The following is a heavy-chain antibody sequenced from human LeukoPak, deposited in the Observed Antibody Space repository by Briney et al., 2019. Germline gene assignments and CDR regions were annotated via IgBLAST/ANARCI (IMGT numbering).Heavy chain of an antibody. CDR2: ISSSSGYI. J-gene: IGHJ4*02. Sequence: PGGSLSLSCAVSGFTFSTYTMNWVRQAPGPGQERVSSISSSSGYISYADSANGRLTISRDNAKNSLYLLMNSLRADDTAVYYCARDRVQYYYDSSGGLGGWGQGALVTVSP. V-gene: IGHV3-21*01. CDR3: ARDRVQYYYDSSGGLGG. CDR1: GFTFSTYT. D-gene: IGHD3-22*01.